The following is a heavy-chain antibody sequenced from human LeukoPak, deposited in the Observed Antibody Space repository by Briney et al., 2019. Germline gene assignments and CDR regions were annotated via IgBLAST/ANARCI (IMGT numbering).Heavy chain of an antibody. Sequence: PGGSLRLSCAASGFTFDDYAMHWVRQAPGKGLEWVSGISWNSGSIGYADSVKGRFTISRDNAKNSLYLQMNSLRAEDTAVYYCARDMGNGYCSGGSCQYYFDYWGQGTLVTVSS. D-gene: IGHD2-15*01. J-gene: IGHJ4*02. V-gene: IGHV3-9*01. CDR1: GFTFDDYA. CDR2: ISWNSGSI. CDR3: ARDMGNGYCSGGSCQYYFDY.